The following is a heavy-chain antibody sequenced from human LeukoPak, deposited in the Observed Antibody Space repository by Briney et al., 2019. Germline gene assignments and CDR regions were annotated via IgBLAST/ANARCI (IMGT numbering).Heavy chain of an antibody. J-gene: IGHJ4*02. Sequence: ASVKVSCKASGYTFTGYYMHWVRQAPGQGLEWMGWINPNSGGTNYAQKFQGRVTITADKSTSTAYMELSSLRSEDTAVYYCARAPYDSSGYYVYWGQGTLVTVSS. CDR3: ARAPYDSSGYYVY. V-gene: IGHV1-2*02. CDR1: GYTFTGYY. CDR2: INPNSGGT. D-gene: IGHD3-22*01.